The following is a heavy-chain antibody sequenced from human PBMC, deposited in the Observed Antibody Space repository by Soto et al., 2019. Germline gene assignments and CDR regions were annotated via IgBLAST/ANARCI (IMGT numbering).Heavy chain of an antibody. Sequence: GGSLRLSCAASGFTFSDYYMSWIRQAPGKGLEWVSYISTSGSTTYSADSVKGRITISRDNAKNSLYLQMNSLRAEDTAVYFCARTSVTTWGPPGYFHHWGQGTLVTVSS. V-gene: IGHV3-11*01. CDR3: ARTSVTTWGPPGYFHH. J-gene: IGHJ1*01. CDR1: GFTFSDYY. CDR2: ISTSGSTT. D-gene: IGHD4-17*01.